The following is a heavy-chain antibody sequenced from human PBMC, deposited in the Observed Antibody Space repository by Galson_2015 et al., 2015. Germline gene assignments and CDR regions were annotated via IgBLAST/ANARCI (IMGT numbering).Heavy chain of an antibody. Sequence: SLRLSCAAPGFTFSSAAMTWVRQVPGKGLEWVSVVSASGTNTYYADSVKGRFTISRDNAKNTLYLQMNSLRAEDTAVYYCAKDLQMSRWGQGTLVTVSA. CDR3: AKDLQMSR. CDR1: GFTFSSAA. CDR2: VSASGTNT. D-gene: IGHD5-24*01. V-gene: IGHV3-23*01. J-gene: IGHJ4*02.